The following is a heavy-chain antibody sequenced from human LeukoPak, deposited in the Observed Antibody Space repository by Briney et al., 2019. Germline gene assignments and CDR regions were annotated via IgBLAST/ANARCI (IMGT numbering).Heavy chain of an antibody. Sequence: GGSLRLSCAGSGFTFSSYEMNWVRQAPGKGLEWISYISTSGSTTYYADSVKGRFTISRDSAKNSLYLQMNSLRGEDTAVYYCAAGSGTSSWGQGTLVNVSS. CDR2: ISTSGSTT. CDR3: AAGSGTSS. J-gene: IGHJ5*02. V-gene: IGHV3-48*03. D-gene: IGHD2-2*01. CDR1: GFTFSSYE.